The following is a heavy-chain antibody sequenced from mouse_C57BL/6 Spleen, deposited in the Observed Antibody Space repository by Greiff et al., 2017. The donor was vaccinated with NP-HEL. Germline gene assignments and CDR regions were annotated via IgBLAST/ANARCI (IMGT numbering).Heavy chain of an antibody. Sequence: EVQLVESGEGLVKPGGSLKLSCAASGFTFSSYAMSWVRQTPEKRLEWVAYISSGGDYIYYADTVKGRFTIARDNARNTLYLQMSSLKSEDTAMYYCTREKGIDYGSSYQYYFDYWGQGTTLTVSS. CDR2: ISSGGDYI. J-gene: IGHJ2*01. V-gene: IGHV5-9-1*02. CDR1: GFTFSSYA. D-gene: IGHD1-1*01. CDR3: TREKGIDYGSSYQYYFDY.